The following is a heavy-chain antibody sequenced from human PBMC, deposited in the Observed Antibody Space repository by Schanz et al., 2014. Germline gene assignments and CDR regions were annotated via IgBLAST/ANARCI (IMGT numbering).Heavy chain of an antibody. D-gene: IGHD5-12*01. CDR3: ARKVVATIGGYYDN. CDR2: MNESHSTI. J-gene: IGHJ4*02. Sequence: EVQLLEPGGGLIQPGGSLRLSCAASGFIFSSSVMAWVRQAPGRGLEWVSAMNESHSTIYYADSVRGRFTISRDNAENTLFLQMNSLRAEDTAVYYCARKVVATIGGYYDNWGQGTLVIVSS. CDR1: GFIFSSSV. V-gene: IGHV3-23*01.